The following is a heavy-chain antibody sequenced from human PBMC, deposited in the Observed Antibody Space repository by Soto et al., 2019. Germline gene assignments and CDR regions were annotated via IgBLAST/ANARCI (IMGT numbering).Heavy chain of an antibody. D-gene: IGHD3-22*01. Sequence: PGGSLRLSCAASGFTFSSYSMNWVRQAPGKGLEWVSYISSSSSTIYYADSVKGRFTISRDNAKNPLYLQMNSLRDEDTAVYYCARDLYYYDSSGAFDIWGQGTMVTVSS. CDR2: ISSSSSTI. CDR3: ARDLYYYDSSGAFDI. CDR1: GFTFSSYS. J-gene: IGHJ3*02. V-gene: IGHV3-48*02.